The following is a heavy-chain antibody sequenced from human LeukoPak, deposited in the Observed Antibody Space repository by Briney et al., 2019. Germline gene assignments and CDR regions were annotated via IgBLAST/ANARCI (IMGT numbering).Heavy chain of an antibody. J-gene: IGHJ4*02. D-gene: IGHD1-1*01. CDR2: ISGSGRDT. CDR1: GFNFSSYG. CDR3: ARDKVERRLGYYFDY. V-gene: IGHV3-23*01. Sequence: GGTLRLSCAASGFNFSSYGMTWVRQAPGKGLEWVSIISGSGRDTYYADSVKGRFTISRDNSKNTLYLQMNSLRAEDTAVYYCARDKVERRLGYYFDYWGQGTLVTVSS.